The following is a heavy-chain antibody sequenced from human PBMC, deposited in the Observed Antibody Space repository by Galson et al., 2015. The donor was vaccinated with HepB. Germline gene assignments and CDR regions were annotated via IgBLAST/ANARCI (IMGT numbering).Heavy chain of an antibody. J-gene: IGHJ6*03. CDR3: ARAYNDDYVHYYYYYMDV. CDR1: GYTFTSYG. CDR2: ISAYNGNT. Sequence: SVKVSCKASGYTFTSYGISWVRQAPGQGLEWMGWISAYNGNTNYAQKLQGRVTMTTDTSTSTAYMELRSLRSDDTAVYYCARAYNDDYVHYYYYYMDVWGKGTTVTVSS. D-gene: IGHD4-17*01. V-gene: IGHV1-18*01.